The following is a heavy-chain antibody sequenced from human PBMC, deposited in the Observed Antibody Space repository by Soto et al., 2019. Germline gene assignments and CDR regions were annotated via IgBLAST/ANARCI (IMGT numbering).Heavy chain of an antibody. V-gene: IGHV3-23*01. CDR3: VSWVSAHFDS. J-gene: IGHJ4*02. CDR2: TSSNGKNT. Sequence: PGGSLRLSCAASGFTSDYHAMNWVRQAPGKGLEWVSTTSSNGKNTHYSDSVKGRFIIYSDNSTNTVYLHMNSLRVEDTAVYYCVSWVSAHFDSWGQGTLXT. CDR1: GFTSDYHA. D-gene: IGHD6-13*01.